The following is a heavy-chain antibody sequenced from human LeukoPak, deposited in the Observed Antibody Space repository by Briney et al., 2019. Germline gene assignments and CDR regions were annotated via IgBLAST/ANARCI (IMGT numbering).Heavy chain of an antibody. CDR3: ARTIVGATNDAFDI. CDR1: GFTFSSYS. Sequence: PGGSLRLSCAASGFTFSSYSMNWVRQAPGKGLEWVSYISSGSSTIYYADSVKGRFTISRDNSKNTLYLQMNSLRAEDTAVYYCARTIVGATNDAFDIWGQGTMVTVSS. D-gene: IGHD1-26*01. V-gene: IGHV3-48*01. J-gene: IGHJ3*02. CDR2: ISSGSSTI.